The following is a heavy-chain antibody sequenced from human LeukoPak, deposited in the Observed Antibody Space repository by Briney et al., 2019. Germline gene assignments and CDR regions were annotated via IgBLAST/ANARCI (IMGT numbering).Heavy chain of an antibody. Sequence: PGGSLRLSCVASGFTFSSYWMSWVRQAPGKGLEWVAVISYDGSNKYYADSVKGRFTISRDNSKNTLYLQMNSLRAEDTAVYYCAKNYDFWSGYYLGTYYYYGMDVWGQGTTVTVSS. CDR2: ISYDGSNK. CDR3: AKNYDFWSGYYLGTYYYYGMDV. CDR1: GFTFSSYW. D-gene: IGHD3-3*01. J-gene: IGHJ6*02. V-gene: IGHV3-30*18.